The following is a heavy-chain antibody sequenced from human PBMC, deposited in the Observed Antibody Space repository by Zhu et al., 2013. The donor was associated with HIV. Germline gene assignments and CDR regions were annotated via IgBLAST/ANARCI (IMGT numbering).Heavy chain of an antibody. V-gene: IGHV1-69*01. CDR1: GGTFSSYA. CDR2: IIPIFGTA. J-gene: IGHJ1*01. CDR3: TRSRTVEKAEYFQH. D-gene: IGHD4-17*01. Sequence: QVQLVQSGAEVKKPGSSVKVSCKASGGTFSSYAISWVRQAPGQGLEWMGGIIPIFGTANYAQKFQGRVTITADESTSTAYMELSSLRSDDTAVYFCTRSRTVEKAEYFQHWGQGTLVTVFS.